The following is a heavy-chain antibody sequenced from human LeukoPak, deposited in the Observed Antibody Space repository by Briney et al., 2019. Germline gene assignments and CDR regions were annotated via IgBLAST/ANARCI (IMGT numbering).Heavy chain of an antibody. Sequence: GGSLRLSCAASGFTFSSYSMNWVSQAPGKGLEWVSSISSSSSYIYYADSVKGRFTISRDNAKNSLYLQMNSLRAEDTAVYYCARDSSVAGLFFFDYWGQGTLVTVSS. V-gene: IGHV3-21*01. CDR1: GFTFSSYS. D-gene: IGHD6-19*01. J-gene: IGHJ4*02. CDR3: ARDSSVAGLFFFDY. CDR2: ISSSSSYI.